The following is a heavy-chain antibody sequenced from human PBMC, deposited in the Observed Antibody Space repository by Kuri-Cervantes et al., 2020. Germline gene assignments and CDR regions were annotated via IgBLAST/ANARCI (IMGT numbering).Heavy chain of an antibody. D-gene: IGHD3-10*01. J-gene: IGHJ6*02. Sequence: ASVKVSCKASGYTFTSYDINWVRQATGQGLEWMGWMNPNSGNTGYAQKFQGRVTMTRNTSISTAYMELSSLRSEDTAVYYGEKGGFGELLGYYGMDVWDQGTTVTVSS. V-gene: IGHV1-8*01. CDR3: EKGGFGELLGYYGMDV. CDR2: MNPNSGNT. CDR1: GYTFTSYD.